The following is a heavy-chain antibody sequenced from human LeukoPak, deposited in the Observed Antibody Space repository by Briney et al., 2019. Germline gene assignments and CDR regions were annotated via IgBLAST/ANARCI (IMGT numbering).Heavy chain of an antibody. Sequence: PEGSLRLSCAASGFTFSSYAMHWVRQAPGKGLEWVAVISYDGSNKYYADSVKGRFTISRDNSKNTLYLQMNSLRAEDTAVYYCARAVLGTLRGWFDPWGQGTLVTVSS. CDR2: ISYDGSNK. CDR3: ARAVLGTLRGWFDP. CDR1: GFTFSSYA. J-gene: IGHJ5*02. V-gene: IGHV3-30-3*01. D-gene: IGHD3-16*01.